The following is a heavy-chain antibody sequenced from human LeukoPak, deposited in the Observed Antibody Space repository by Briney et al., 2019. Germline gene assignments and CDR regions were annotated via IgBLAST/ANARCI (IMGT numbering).Heavy chain of an antibody. CDR3: ARVRGVSSSWFGGDAFDI. Sequence: ASVKVSCKASGYTFTSYGISWVRQAPGQGLEWMGWISAYNGNTNYAQKLQGRVTMTTDTSTSTAYMELRSLRSDDTAVYYCARVRGVSSSWFGGDAFDIWGQGTMVTVSS. D-gene: IGHD6-13*01. V-gene: IGHV1-18*01. J-gene: IGHJ3*02. CDR2: ISAYNGNT. CDR1: GYTFTSYG.